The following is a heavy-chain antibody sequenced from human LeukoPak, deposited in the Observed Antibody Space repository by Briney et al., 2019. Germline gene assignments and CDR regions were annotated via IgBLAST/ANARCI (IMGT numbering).Heavy chain of an antibody. CDR1: GGSFSGYY. CDR2: INHGGST. Sequence: SETLSLTCAVYGGSFSGYYWSWIRQPPGKGLEWIGEINHGGSTNYNPSLKSRLTISVDTSKNQFSLKLSSVTAADTAVYYCAREGGPYRPLDYSGQGTLVTVSS. V-gene: IGHV4-34*01. CDR3: AREGGPYRPLDY. J-gene: IGHJ4*02.